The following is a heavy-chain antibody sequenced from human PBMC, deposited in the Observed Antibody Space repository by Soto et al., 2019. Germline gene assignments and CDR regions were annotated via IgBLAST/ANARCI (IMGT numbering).Heavy chain of an antibody. CDR1: GYTFTSYG. J-gene: IGHJ5*02. D-gene: IGHD6-19*01. CDR2: ISAYDGNT. Sequence: QVQLVQSGAEVKKPGASVKVSCKASGYTFTSYGISWVRQAPGQGLEWMGWISAYDGNTNYAQKLQGRVTMTTDTSTSTAYMELSSLRSDDTAVYYFARDPSIAVAGTSFDWFDPWGQGTLVTVSS. V-gene: IGHV1-18*04. CDR3: ARDPSIAVAGTSFDWFDP.